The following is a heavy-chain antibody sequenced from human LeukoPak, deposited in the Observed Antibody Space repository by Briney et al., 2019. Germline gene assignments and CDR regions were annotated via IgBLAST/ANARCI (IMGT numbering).Heavy chain of an antibody. CDR3: ATRVVGAKGYYFDY. D-gene: IGHD1-26*01. CDR1: GYTLTELS. V-gene: IGHV1-24*01. CDR2: FDPEDGET. Sequence: ASVKVSCKVSGYTLTELSMHWVRQAPGKGLEWMGGFDPEDGETIYAQKFQGRVPMTEDTSTDTAYMELSSLRSEDTAVYYCATRVVGAKGYYFDYWGQGTLVTVSS. J-gene: IGHJ4*02.